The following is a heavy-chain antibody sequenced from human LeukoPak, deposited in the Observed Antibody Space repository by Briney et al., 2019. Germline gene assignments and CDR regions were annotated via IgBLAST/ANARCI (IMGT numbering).Heavy chain of an antibody. J-gene: IGHJ5*02. CDR1: GYTFTGYY. V-gene: IGHV1-2*02. CDR2: INPNSGGT. Sequence: ASVKVSCKASGYTFTGYYMHWVRQAPGQGLEWMGWINPNSGGTNYAQKFQGRVTMTRDTSISTAYMELSRLRSDDTAVYYCARTGGGSCYSGCDWCDPWGQGTLVTVSS. D-gene: IGHD2-15*01. CDR3: ARTGGGSCYSGCDWCDP.